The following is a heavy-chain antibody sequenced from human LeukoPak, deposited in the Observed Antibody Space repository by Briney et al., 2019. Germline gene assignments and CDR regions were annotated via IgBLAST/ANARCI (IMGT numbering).Heavy chain of an antibody. V-gene: IGHV1-18*01. CDR3: ARGAMTTVTMPYYYYYGMDV. Sequence: ASVKVSCKASGYTFTSYGFSWVRQAPGQGLEWMGWISAYNGNTNYAQKLQGRVTMTTDTSTSTAYMELRSLRSDDTAVYYCARGAMTTVTMPYYYYYGMDVWGQGTTVTVSS. D-gene: IGHD4-17*01. CDR2: ISAYNGNT. CDR1: GYTFTSYG. J-gene: IGHJ6*02.